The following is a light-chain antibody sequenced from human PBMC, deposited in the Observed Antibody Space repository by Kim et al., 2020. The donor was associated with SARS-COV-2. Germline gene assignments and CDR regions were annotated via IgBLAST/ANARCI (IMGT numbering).Light chain of an antibody. CDR1: QSISSN. CDR2: GAS. Sequence: EIVMTQSPATLSVSPGERATLSCRASQSISSNLAWYQQKPGQAPRLLMYGASTRDTGIPARFSGSGSGTEFTLTISSLQSEDFAVYYCQQYNNWPRTFGQGTKVDIK. CDR3: QQYNNWPRT. J-gene: IGKJ1*01. V-gene: IGKV3-15*01.